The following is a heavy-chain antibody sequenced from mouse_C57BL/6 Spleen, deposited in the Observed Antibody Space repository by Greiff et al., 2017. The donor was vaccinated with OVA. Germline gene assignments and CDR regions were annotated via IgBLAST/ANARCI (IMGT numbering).Heavy chain of an antibody. CDR3: ARYIRPSRGYFDY. CDR2: IRNKANGYTT. J-gene: IGHJ2*01. Sequence: EVMLVESGGGLVQPGGSLSLSCAASGFTFTDYYMSWVRQPPGKALEWLGFIRNKANGYTTEYSASVKGRFTISRDNSQSILYLQMNALRAEDSATYYCARYIRPSRGYFDYWGQGTTLTVSS. CDR1: GFTFTDYY. D-gene: IGHD1-1*01. V-gene: IGHV7-3*01.